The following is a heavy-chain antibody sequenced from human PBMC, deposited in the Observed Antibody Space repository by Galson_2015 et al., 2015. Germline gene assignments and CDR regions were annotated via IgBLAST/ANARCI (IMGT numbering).Heavy chain of an antibody. CDR3: AKGFGRIAVAGSRYLDY. CDR1: GFTFSSYA. Sequence: SLRLSCAASGFTFSSYAMSWVRQAPGKGLEWVSISSAGGGDTNYADSVKGRFTVSRDNSKNTLYLQMNSLRAEDTAVYYCAKGFGRIAVAGSRYLDYWGQGTLVTVSS. CDR2: SSAGGGDT. V-gene: IGHV3-23*01. J-gene: IGHJ4*02. D-gene: IGHD6-19*01.